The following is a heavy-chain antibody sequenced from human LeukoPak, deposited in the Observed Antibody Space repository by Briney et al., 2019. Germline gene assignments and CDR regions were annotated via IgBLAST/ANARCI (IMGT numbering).Heavy chain of an antibody. Sequence: GASVKVSCKASGYTFTGYYMHWVRQAPGQGLEWMGWINPNSGGTNYAQNLQGRVTMTTDTSTSTAYMELRSLRSDDTAVYYCARAYCGDDCSFDYWGQGTLVTVSS. J-gene: IGHJ4*02. CDR3: ARAYCGDDCSFDY. CDR1: GYTFTGYY. CDR2: INPNSGGT. V-gene: IGHV1-2*02. D-gene: IGHD2-21*02.